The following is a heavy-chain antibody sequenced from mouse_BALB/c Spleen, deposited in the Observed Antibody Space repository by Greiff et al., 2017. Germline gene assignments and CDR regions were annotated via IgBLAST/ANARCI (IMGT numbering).Heavy chain of an antibody. CDR3: AGGINATVEEFFDY. D-gene: IGHD1-1*01. Sequence: VQLQQSGPELVKPGASVKMSCKASGYAFSSSWMNWVKQRPGQGLEWIGRIYPGDGDTNYNGKFKGKATLTADKSSSTAYMQLSSLTSVDSAVYLCAGGINATVEEFFDYWGQGTTLTVSS. V-gene: IGHV1-82*01. J-gene: IGHJ2*01. CDR1: GYAFSSSW. CDR2: IYPGDGDT.